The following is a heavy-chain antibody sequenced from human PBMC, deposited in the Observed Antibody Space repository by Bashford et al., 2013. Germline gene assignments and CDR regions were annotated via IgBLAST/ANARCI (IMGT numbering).Heavy chain of an antibody. Sequence: WVRQMPGKGLEWMGIIYPGDSDTRYSPSFQGQVTISADKSISTAYLQWSSLKASDTAMYYCARHGRSEVFYYFYYMDVWGKGTTVTVSS. CDR2: IYPGDSDT. V-gene: IGHV5-51*01. CDR3: ARHGRSEVFYYFYYMDV. J-gene: IGHJ6*03.